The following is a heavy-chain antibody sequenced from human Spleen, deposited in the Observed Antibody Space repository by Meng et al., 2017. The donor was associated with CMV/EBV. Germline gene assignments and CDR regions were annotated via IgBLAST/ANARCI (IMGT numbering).Heavy chain of an antibody. V-gene: IGHV3-23*01. CDR3: AVLPTTQGPRDAFDI. CDR1: GFTVSSNY. Sequence: GESLKISCAASGFTVSSNYMSWVRQAPGKGLEWVSAIGGSGANTYYADSVKGRFTVSRDNSKNTLYLQMNSLRAEDTAVYYCAVLPTTQGPRDAFDIWGQGTMVTVSS. J-gene: IGHJ3*02. D-gene: IGHD3-10*01. CDR2: IGGSGANT.